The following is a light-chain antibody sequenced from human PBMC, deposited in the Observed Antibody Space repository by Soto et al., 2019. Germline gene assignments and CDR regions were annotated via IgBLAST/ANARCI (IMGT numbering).Light chain of an antibody. V-gene: IGKV1-5*03. CDR1: QSLSSW. CDR3: QQYHNYSRT. Sequence: DIQMTQSPSTLSASVGDRVTITCRASQSLSSWLAWYQQKPGKAPILLIYRASSLESGVPSRFSGSGSGTEFTITISSLQPDDFATYYCQQYHNYSRTFGQGTKVEIK. J-gene: IGKJ1*01. CDR2: RAS.